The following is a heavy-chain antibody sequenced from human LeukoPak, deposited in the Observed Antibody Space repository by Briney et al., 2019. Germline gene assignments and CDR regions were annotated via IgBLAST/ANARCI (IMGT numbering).Heavy chain of an antibody. V-gene: IGHV1-69*13. J-gene: IGHJ4*02. CDR2: IIPIFGTA. CDR3: ARSAGEYDSSGYYFPDY. Sequence: ASVKVSCKASGGTFSSYATSWVRQAPGQGLEWMGGIIPIFGTANYAQKFQGRVTITADESTSTAYMELSSLRSEDTAVYYCARSAGEYDSSGYYFPDYWGQGTLVTVSS. CDR1: GGTFSSYA. D-gene: IGHD3-22*01.